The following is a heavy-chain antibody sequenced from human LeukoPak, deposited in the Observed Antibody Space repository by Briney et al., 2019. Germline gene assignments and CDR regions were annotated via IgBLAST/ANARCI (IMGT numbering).Heavy chain of an antibody. Sequence: GGSLRLSCAASGFTFSSYAMMWVRQSPEKGLEWVSSITGSGDGTYYADSVRGRFTISRDDSKNTLYLQMNSLRAEDTAVYFCVKGFVHPTYYFEYWGQGTLVTVSS. J-gene: IGHJ4*02. CDR3: VKGFVHPTYYFEY. D-gene: IGHD3-10*01. CDR2: ITGSGDGT. CDR1: GFTFSSYA. V-gene: IGHV3-23*01.